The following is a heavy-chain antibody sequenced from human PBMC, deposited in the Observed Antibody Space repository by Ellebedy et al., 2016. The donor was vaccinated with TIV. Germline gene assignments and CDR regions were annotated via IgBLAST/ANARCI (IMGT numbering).Heavy chain of an antibody. CDR2: IRQDGNDK. J-gene: IGHJ3*01. D-gene: IGHD4-17*01. CDR3: ASDGSYGDYRSPTHALTF. V-gene: IGHV3-7*01. CDR1: GFSFSSYW. Sequence: GGSLRLSCAASGFSFSSYWMSWVRQAPGKGLEWVANIRQDGNDKYYVDSVKGRFTISRDNAKNSLYLQMNSLRAEDTAWYYCASDGSYGDYRSPTHALTFWGQGTMVTVSS.